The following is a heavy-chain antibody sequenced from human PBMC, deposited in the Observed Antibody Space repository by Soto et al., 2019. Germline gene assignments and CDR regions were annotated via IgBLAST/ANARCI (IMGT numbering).Heavy chain of an antibody. V-gene: IGHV4-59*01. CDR3: ARYFCTSTTCYFFDY. CDR2: IYYTGST. J-gene: IGHJ4*02. Sequence: SETLSLTCTVSGGAIISYYCSWSRQPPGKGLEWIGYIYYTGSTNYNPSLKSRVTISIDTSKNQFSLKLSSVTAADTAVYYCARYFCTSTTCYFFDYWGQGTLVTVSS. CDR1: GGAIISYY. D-gene: IGHD2-2*01.